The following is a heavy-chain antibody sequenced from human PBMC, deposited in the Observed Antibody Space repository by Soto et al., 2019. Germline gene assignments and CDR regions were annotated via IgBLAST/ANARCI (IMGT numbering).Heavy chain of an antibody. Sequence: SVKVSCKASGFTFNSSAVQGVRQARGQRLEWIGWIVVGSGNTNYAQKFQERVTITRDMSTSTAYMELSSLRSEDTAVYYCAAEIAAAGHDAFDIWGQGTMVTVSS. D-gene: IGHD6-13*01. CDR2: IVVGSGNT. J-gene: IGHJ3*02. CDR3: AAEIAAAGHDAFDI. V-gene: IGHV1-58*01. CDR1: GFTFNSSA.